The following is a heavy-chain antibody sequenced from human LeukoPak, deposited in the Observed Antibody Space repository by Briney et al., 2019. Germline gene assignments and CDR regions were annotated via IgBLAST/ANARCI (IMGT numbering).Heavy chain of an antibody. Sequence: GGSLRLSCAASGFTFSSYAMHWVRQAPGKGLEWVAVISYDGSNKYYADSVKGRFTISRDNSKNTLYLQMNSLRAEDTAVYYCARGEVPAASFDYWGQGTLVTVSS. J-gene: IGHJ4*02. CDR2: ISYDGSNK. CDR3: ARGEVPAASFDY. V-gene: IGHV3-30*04. CDR1: GFTFSSYA. D-gene: IGHD2-2*01.